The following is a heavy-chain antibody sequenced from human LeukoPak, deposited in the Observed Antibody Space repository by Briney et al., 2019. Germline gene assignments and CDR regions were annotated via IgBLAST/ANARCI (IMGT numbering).Heavy chain of an antibody. CDR3: ARMRDVVVPAALDC. V-gene: IGHV4-30-4*08. CDR2: IYYSGST. D-gene: IGHD2-2*01. Sequence: SETLSLTCTVSGGSISSGDYYWSWIRQPPGKGLEWIGYIYYSGSTYYNPSLKSRVTISVDTSKNQFSLKLSSMTAADTAVYYCARMRDVVVPAALDCWGQGTLVTVSS. CDR1: GGSISSGDYY. J-gene: IGHJ4*02.